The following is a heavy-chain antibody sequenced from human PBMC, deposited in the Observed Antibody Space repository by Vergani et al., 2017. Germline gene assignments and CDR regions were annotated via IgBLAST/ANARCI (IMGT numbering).Heavy chain of an antibody. CDR1: GFTFSDYY. CDR2: ISSSGSTI. Sequence: QVQLVESGGGLVKPGGSLRLSCAASGFTFSDYYMSWIRQAPGKGLEWVSYISSSGSTIYYADSVKGRFTISRDHAKNSLYLQMNSLRAEDPAVYYCARCGLGPEGSSWSYYYYYYYMDVWGKGTTFTVSS. J-gene: IGHJ6*03. CDR3: ARCGLGPEGSSWSYYYYYYYMDV. D-gene: IGHD6-13*01. V-gene: IGHV3-11*01.